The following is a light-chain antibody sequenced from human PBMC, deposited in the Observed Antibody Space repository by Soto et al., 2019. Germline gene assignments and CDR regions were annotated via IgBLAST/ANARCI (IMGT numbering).Light chain of an antibody. Sequence: DVVMTQSPLSLPVTLGQPASISCRSTQSLVHSDGNTHLNWFQQRPGQSPRRLICKVSNRDSGVTARFSGSASGTDFILKISRGEAEDVGVYYCRQGTHSPYTFGQGTKLEIK. V-gene: IGKV2-30*02. CDR2: KVS. CDR1: QSLVHSDGNTH. J-gene: IGKJ2*01. CDR3: RQGTHSPYT.